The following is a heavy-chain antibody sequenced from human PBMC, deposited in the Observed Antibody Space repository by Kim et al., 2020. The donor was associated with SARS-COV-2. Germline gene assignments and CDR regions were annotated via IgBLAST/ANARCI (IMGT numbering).Heavy chain of an antibody. V-gene: IGHV3-15*01. D-gene: IGHD3-10*01. J-gene: IGHJ4*02. CDR2: IKSKKDGETT. CDR1: GCTFSKDY. CDR3: STDCGSGSVEKIGLAGVAY. Sequence: GGSLRLSCVASGCTFSKDYMTWVRQAPGKGLEWVGRIKSKKDGETTQYAAPVEGRFTISRDDSRNTLYLQMNSLKSEDTAVYYCSTDCGSGSVEKIGLAGVAYWGQGTLVTVSS.